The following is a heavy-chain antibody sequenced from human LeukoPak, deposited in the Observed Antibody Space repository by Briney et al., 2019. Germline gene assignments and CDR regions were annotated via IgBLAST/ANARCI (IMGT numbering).Heavy chain of an antibody. CDR3: ARDFERPDY. V-gene: IGHV1-2*06. CDR1: GYTFTDYY. J-gene: IGHJ4*02. Sequence: ASVKASCKASGYTFTDYYIHWVRQAPGQGLEWMGRINPNSGGTNYAQKFQGRVTMTRDTSISTAYMELRRLRSDDTAVYYCARDFERPDYWGQGTLVTASS. CDR2: INPNSGGT.